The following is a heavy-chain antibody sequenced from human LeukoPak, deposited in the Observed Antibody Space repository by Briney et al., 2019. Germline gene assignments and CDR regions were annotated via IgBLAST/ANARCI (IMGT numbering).Heavy chain of an antibody. V-gene: IGHV4-31*03. CDR3: ARDRGGFGATKYYFDY. J-gene: IGHJ4*02. Sequence: SQTLSLTCTVSGGSISSGGYYWSWICPHPGKGLEWIGYIYYSGSTYYNPSLKSRVTISVDTSKNQFSLKLSSVTAADTAVYYCARDRGGFGATKYYFDYWGQGTLVTASS. CDR1: GGSISSGGYY. D-gene: IGHD4/OR15-4a*01. CDR2: IYYSGST.